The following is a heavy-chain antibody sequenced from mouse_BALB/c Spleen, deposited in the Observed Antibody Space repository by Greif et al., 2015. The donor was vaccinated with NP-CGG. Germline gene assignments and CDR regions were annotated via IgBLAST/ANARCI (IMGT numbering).Heavy chain of an antibody. CDR2: INPSTGYT. CDR1: GYTFTSYW. CDR3: ARYCYAMGY. V-gene: IGHV1-7*01. J-gene: IGHJ4*01. Sequence: VQLQQSGAELAKPGASVKMSCKASGYTFTSYWMHWVKQRPGQGLEWIGYINPSTGYTEYNQKFKDKATLTADKSSSTAYMQLRSRTSEDSAVYYCARYCYAMGYWGQGTSVTGSA.